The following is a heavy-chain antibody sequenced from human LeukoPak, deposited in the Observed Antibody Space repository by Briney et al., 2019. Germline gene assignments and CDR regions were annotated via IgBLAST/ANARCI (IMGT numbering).Heavy chain of an antibody. Sequence: GGSLRLSCAASGFTFSSYAMSWVRQAPGKGLEWVSGISGSGSGTYYPDSVKGRFTISRDNSKNTLYLQMNSLRAEDTAVYYCMKGGIAAAGTSFYFDYWGQGTLVTVSS. J-gene: IGHJ4*02. CDR2: ISGSGSGT. V-gene: IGHV3-23*01. CDR3: MKGGIAAAGTSFYFDY. D-gene: IGHD6-13*01. CDR1: GFTFSSYA.